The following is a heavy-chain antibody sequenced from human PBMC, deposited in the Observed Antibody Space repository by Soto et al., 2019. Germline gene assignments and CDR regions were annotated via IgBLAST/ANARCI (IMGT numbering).Heavy chain of an antibody. J-gene: IGHJ5*02. CDR1: GFTFSSYS. D-gene: IGHD5-12*01. Sequence: GGSLRLSCAASGFTFSSYSMNWVRQAPGKGLEWVSYISSSSSTIYYADSVKGRFTISRDNAKNSLYLQMNSLRAEDTAVYYCARGLSGYAYNWFDPWGQGTLVTVSS. CDR2: ISSSSSTI. V-gene: IGHV3-48*01. CDR3: ARGLSGYAYNWFDP.